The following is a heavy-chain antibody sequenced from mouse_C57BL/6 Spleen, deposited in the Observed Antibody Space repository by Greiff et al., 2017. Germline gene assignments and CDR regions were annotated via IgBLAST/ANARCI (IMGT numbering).Heavy chain of an antibody. CDR2: IYPRDGST. CDR1: GYTFTSYD. CDR3: SREGSTMITTGVFDY. J-gene: IGHJ2*01. V-gene: IGHV1-85*01. Sequence: QVQLQQSGPELVKPGASVKLSCKASGYTFTSYDINWVKQRPGQGLEWIGWIYPRDGSTKYNEKFKGKATLTVDTSSSTAYMELHSLTSEDSAVYFCSREGSTMITTGVFDYWGQGTTLTVSS. D-gene: IGHD2-4*01.